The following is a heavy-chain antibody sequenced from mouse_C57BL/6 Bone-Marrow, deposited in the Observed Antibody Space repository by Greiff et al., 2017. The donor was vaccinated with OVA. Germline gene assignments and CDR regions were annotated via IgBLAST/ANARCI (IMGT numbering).Heavy chain of an antibody. CDR2: IYPRSGNT. V-gene: IGHV1-81*01. D-gene: IGHD2-2*01. CDR1: GYTFTSYG. Sequence: QVQLQQSGAELARPGASVKLSCKASGYTFTSYGISWVKQRTGQGLEWIGEIYPRSGNTYYNEKFKGKATLTADKSSSTAYMELRSLTSEDSAVYFCARSRGYGAYWYFDVWGTGTTVTVSS. J-gene: IGHJ1*03. CDR3: ARSRGYGAYWYFDV.